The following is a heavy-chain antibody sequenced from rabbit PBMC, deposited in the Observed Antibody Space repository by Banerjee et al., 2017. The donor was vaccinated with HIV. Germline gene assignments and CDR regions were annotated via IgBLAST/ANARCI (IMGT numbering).Heavy chain of an antibody. J-gene: IGHJ4*01. D-gene: IGHD6-1*01. Sequence: QSLEESGGDLVKPGASLTLTCTASGFSFSSDYDMCWVRQAPGKGLEWIGCIYAGGSGLTYYASWAKGRFTISKTSSTTVTLQMTSLTAADTATYFCARMPYTYGYGGYNLWGLGTLVTVS. CDR2: IYAGGSGLT. CDR1: GFSFSSDYD. CDR3: ARMPYTYGYGGYNL. V-gene: IGHV1S40*01.